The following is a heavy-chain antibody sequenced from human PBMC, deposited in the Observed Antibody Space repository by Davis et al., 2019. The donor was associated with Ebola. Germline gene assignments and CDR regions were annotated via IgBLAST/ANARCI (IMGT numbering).Heavy chain of an antibody. V-gene: IGHV6-1*01. CDR1: GDSVSSGG. CDR3: ARYPWGLKGPDH. Sequence: HSQTLSLTCAISGDSVSSGGWNWIRQSPSRGLEWLGRTYYNYKWYNDYAVSVKSRISINPDTSKNQFSLQLKSVIPEDAAVYYCARYPWGLKGPDHWGQGTLVTVSS. D-gene: IGHD7-27*01. J-gene: IGHJ4*02. CDR2: TYYNYKWYN.